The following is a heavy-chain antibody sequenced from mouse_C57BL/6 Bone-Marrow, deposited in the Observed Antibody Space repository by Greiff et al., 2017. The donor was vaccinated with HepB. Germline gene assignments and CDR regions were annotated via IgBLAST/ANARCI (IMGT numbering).Heavy chain of an antibody. Sequence: QVQLQQSGAELVRPGASVTLSCKASGYTFTDYEMHWVKQTPVHGLEWIGAIDPETGGTAYNQKFKGKAILTADKSSSTAYMELRSLTSEDSAVYYCTRGVRREFAFWVRGTVVTVTA. CDR3: TRGVRREFAF. CDR2: IDPETGGT. CDR1: GYTFTDYE. J-gene: IGHJ3*01. V-gene: IGHV1-15*01.